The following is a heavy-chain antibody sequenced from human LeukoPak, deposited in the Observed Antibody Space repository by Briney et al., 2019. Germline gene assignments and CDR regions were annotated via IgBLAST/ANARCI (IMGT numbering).Heavy chain of an antibody. J-gene: IGHJ4*02. D-gene: IGHD3-22*01. Sequence: PSETLSLTCTVSGGSISSSSYYWSWIRQPPGKGLEWIGYIYYSGSTNYNPSLKSRVTISVDTSKNQFSLKLSSVTAADTAVYYCARHAGSDSSGYYLVTENFDYWGQGTLVTVSS. CDR1: GGSISSSSYY. V-gene: IGHV4-61*05. CDR3: ARHAGSDSSGYYLVTENFDY. CDR2: IYYSGST.